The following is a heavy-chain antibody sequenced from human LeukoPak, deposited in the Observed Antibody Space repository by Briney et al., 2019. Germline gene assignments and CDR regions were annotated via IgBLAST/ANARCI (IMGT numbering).Heavy chain of an antibody. CDR2: TYYTGST. CDR3: ARVGYYDSSGYLDY. Sequence: SETLSLTCTVSGGSISFYYWNWIRQSPGKGLEWIGYTYYTGSTNYNPSFKSRVTISVDRSKNQFSLKLTSVTAADTAVYYCARVGYYDSSGYLDYWGQGTLVTVSS. J-gene: IGHJ4*02. CDR1: GGSISFYY. D-gene: IGHD3-22*01. V-gene: IGHV4-59*01.